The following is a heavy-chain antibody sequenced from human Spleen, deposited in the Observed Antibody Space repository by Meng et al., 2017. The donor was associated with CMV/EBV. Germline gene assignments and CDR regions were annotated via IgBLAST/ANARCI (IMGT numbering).Heavy chain of an antibody. Sequence: GESLKISCEASGFTFSSYAMNWVRQAPGKGLEWVSTISGSGSRTYNADSVKGRLTITRDNSKNTLYLEMNSLRAEDTAVYYCAKVLRARTPNFYYGMYVWGQGTTVTVSS. D-gene: IGHD1-14*01. J-gene: IGHJ6*02. V-gene: IGHV3-23*01. CDR1: GFTFSSYA. CDR2: ISGSGSRT. CDR3: AKVLRARTPNFYYGMYV.